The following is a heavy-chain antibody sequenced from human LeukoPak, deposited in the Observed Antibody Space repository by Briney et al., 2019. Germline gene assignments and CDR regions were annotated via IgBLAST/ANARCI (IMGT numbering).Heavy chain of an antibody. D-gene: IGHD2-2*01. CDR3: ARDRGSQIISSTSWSLGY. CDR1: GGTFSSYA. V-gene: IGHV1-69*06. CDR2: IIPIFGTA. J-gene: IGHJ4*02. Sequence: SVKVSCKASGGTFSSYAISWVRKAPGQGLDWMGRIIPIFGTANYAQKFQGRVTITADKSTSTAYMELSSLRSEDTAVYYCARDRGSQIISSTSWSLGYWGQGTLVTVSS.